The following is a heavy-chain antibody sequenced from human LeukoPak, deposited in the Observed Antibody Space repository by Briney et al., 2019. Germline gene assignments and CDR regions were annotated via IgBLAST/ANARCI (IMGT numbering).Heavy chain of an antibody. CDR1: GGTLSSYA. D-gene: IGHD3-10*01. J-gene: IGHJ4*02. Sequence: SVKVSCKASGGTLSSYAISWVRQAPGQGLEWMGRIIPILGIANYAQKFQGRVTITADKSTSTAYMELSSLRSEDTAVYYCARARYGSGRPFDYWGQGTLVTVSS. CDR3: ARARYGSGRPFDY. CDR2: IIPILGIA. V-gene: IGHV1-69*04.